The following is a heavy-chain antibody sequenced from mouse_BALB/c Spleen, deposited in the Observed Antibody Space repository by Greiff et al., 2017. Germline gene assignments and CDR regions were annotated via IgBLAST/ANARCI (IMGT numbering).Heavy chain of an antibody. CDR3: ARDNCGYYFDY. CDR1: GFTFTDYY. J-gene: IGHJ2*01. D-gene: IGHD3-1*01. CDR2: IRNKANGYTT. V-gene: IGHV7-3*02. Sequence: DVQLVESGGGLVQPGGSLRLSCATSGFTFTDYYMSWVRQPPGKALEWLGFIRNKANGYTTEYSASVKGRFTISRDNSQSILYLQMNTLRAEDSATYYCARDNCGYYFDYWGQGTTLTVSS.